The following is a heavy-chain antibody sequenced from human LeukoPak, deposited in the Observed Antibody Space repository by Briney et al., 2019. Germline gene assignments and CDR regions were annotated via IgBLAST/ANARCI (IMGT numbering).Heavy chain of an antibody. CDR2: IKYYGSEK. V-gene: IGHV3-7*01. J-gene: IGHJ4*02. Sequence: PGGSLRLSCAASGFTFSNYWMSWVRQAPGKGLEWVANIKYYGSEKYYADSVRGRFTISRDNAKNSLYLQMNSLRAEDTALYYCASALPADHFDFWGQGTLVTVSS. CDR1: GFTFSNYW. CDR3: ASALPADHFDF.